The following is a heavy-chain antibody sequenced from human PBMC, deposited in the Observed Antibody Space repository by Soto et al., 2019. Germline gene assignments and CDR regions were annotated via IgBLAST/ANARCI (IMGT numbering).Heavy chain of an antibody. CDR2: IIPILGIA. Sequence: QVQLVQSGAEVKKPGSSVKVSCKASGGTFSSYTISWVRQAPGQGLEWMGRIIPILGIANYALKFQGRVTITADKSTSTAYMELSSLRSEDTAVYYCARSQYYYGSGSYYNRDAFDIWGQGTMVTVSS. J-gene: IGHJ3*02. CDR3: ARSQYYYGSGSYYNRDAFDI. CDR1: GGTFSSYT. V-gene: IGHV1-69*02. D-gene: IGHD3-10*01.